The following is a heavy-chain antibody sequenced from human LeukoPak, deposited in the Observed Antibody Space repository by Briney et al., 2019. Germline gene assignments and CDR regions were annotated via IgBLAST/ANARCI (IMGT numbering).Heavy chain of an antibody. CDR1: GFTLSSYA. CDR3: ARESEWFGSSMDV. Sequence: PGGSLRLSCAATGFTLSSYAMHWVRQAPGKGLEWVAVISYDGSNKYYADSVKGRFTISRDNSKNTLYLQMNSLRAEDTAVYYCARESEWFGSSMDVWGKGTTVTVSS. CDR2: ISYDGSNK. J-gene: IGHJ6*04. V-gene: IGHV3-30*04. D-gene: IGHD3-10*01.